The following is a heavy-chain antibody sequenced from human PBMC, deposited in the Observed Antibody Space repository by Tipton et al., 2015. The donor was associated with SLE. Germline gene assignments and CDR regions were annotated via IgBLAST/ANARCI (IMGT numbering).Heavy chain of an antibody. D-gene: IGHD2-2*01. V-gene: IGHV4-59*11. CDR1: GASISSHY. CDR3: ARAKRSSTTWGYWFDP. J-gene: IGHJ5*02. CDR2: TYNNGNT. Sequence: TLSLTCTVSGASISSHYWNWIRQPPGKGLEWIGNTYNNGNTNYNPSLKSRVTISVDTSRNQFFLKLSSVTAADTALYYCARAKRSSTTWGYWFDPWGQGTLATVPS.